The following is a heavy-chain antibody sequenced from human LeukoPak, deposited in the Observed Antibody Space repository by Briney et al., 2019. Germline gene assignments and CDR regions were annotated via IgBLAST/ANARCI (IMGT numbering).Heavy chain of an antibody. CDR3: ARGPRDYDFWSGYYFY. CDR2: ISSSSSYI. V-gene: IGHV3-21*01. Sequence: PGGSLRLSCAASGFTFSSYSMNWVRQAPGKGLEWVSSISSSSSYIYYADSVKGRFTISRDNAKNSLYLQMNSLRAEDTAVYYCARGPRDYDFWSGYYFYWGQGTLVTVSS. CDR1: GFTFSSYS. D-gene: IGHD3-3*01. J-gene: IGHJ4*02.